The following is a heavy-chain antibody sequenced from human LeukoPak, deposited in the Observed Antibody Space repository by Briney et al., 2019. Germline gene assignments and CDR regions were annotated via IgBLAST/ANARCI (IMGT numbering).Heavy chain of an antibody. CDR1: GFTFSSYG. CDR3: AKETIEDGYGDY. Sequence: PGGSLRLSCAASGFTFSSYGMHWVRQAPGKGLEWVAFIRYDGSNKYYADSVKGQFTISRDNSKNTLYLQMNSLRAEDTAVYYCAKETIEDGYGDYWGQGTLVTVSS. D-gene: IGHD5-24*01. V-gene: IGHV3-30*02. J-gene: IGHJ4*02. CDR2: IRYDGSNK.